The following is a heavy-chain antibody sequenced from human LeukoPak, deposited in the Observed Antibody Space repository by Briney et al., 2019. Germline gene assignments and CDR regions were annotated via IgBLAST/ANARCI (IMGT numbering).Heavy chain of an antibody. D-gene: IGHD1-26*01. Sequence: PGRSLRLSCAASGFTFDDYAMHWVRQAPGKGLEWVAVISYDGSNKYYADSVKGRFTISRDNSKNTLYLQMNSLRAEDTAVYYCARGWGATHYFDYWGQGTLVTVSS. J-gene: IGHJ4*02. CDR1: GFTFDDYA. CDR3: ARGWGATHYFDY. V-gene: IGHV3-30-3*01. CDR2: ISYDGSNK.